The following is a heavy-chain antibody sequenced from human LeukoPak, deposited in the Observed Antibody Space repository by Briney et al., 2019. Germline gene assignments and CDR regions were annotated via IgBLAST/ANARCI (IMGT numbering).Heavy chain of an antibody. J-gene: IGHJ4*02. CDR3: AKAGSLATPTPYYFDY. CDR2: FSGSGDST. CDR1: GFTLSRYA. Sequence: GGSLRLSCAASGFTLSRYAMSWVRQAPGKGLEWVSTFSGSGDSTYYADSVKGRFTISRDNSKNTLYLQMNSLRAEDTAVYYCAKAGSLATPTPYYFDYWGQGTLVTVSS. D-gene: IGHD5-12*01. V-gene: IGHV3-23*01.